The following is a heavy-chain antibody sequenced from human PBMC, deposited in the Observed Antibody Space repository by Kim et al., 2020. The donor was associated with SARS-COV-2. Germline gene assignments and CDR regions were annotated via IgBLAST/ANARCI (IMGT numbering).Heavy chain of an antibody. V-gene: IGHV1-18*01. CDR3: ARPLNQDFWTGLIY. CDR1: GYTFLNFG. J-gene: IGHJ4*02. D-gene: IGHD3-3*01. CDR2: ISPYSGRT. Sequence: ASVKVSCKTSGYTFLNFGINWVREAPGRGLEWVGWISPYSGRTKIPEKFQDRIVLTTDTRSSTVYMEVRDLKSDDSAIYYCARPLNQDFWTGLIYWGQGT.